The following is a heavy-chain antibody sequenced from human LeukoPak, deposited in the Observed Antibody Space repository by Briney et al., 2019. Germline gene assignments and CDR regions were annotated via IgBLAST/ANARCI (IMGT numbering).Heavy chain of an antibody. CDR3: TTGYCSRTSCYYFDY. V-gene: IGHV3-15*01. D-gene: IGHD2-2*01. Sequence: WIRQSPGKGLEGVGRIKSKTDGGTTDYAAPVKGRFTISRDDSKNTLYLQMNSLKTEDTAVYYCTTGYCSRTSCYYFDYWGQGTLVTVSS. CDR2: IKSKTDGGTT. J-gene: IGHJ4*02.